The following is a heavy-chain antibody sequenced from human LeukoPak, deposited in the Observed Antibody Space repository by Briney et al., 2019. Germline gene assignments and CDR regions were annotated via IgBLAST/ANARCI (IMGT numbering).Heavy chain of an antibody. Sequence: GGSLRLSCAASGFTFSSYAMSWVRQAPGKGLEWVSAISGSGGSTYYADSVKGRFTISRDNSKNTLYLQMNSLRAEDTAVYYCAKDSPRIAAAGRKIDYWGQGTLVTVSS. CDR3: AKDSPRIAAAGRKIDY. D-gene: IGHD6-13*01. CDR1: GFTFSSYA. J-gene: IGHJ4*02. V-gene: IGHV3-23*01. CDR2: ISGSGGST.